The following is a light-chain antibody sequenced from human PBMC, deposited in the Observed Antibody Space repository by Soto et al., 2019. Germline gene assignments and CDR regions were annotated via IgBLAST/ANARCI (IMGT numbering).Light chain of an antibody. CDR1: QTVSTNY. CDR2: GAS. CDR3: QQYDNSPIT. J-gene: IGKJ5*01. Sequence: EIVLTQSPGTLSLSPGEKATLSFSASQTVSTNYLAWYQQKPGQAPRLLIYGASTRAAGIPDRFSGTGSETDFTLTISRLEPEDFAVYYCQQYDNSPITFGQGTRLEIK. V-gene: IGKV3-20*01.